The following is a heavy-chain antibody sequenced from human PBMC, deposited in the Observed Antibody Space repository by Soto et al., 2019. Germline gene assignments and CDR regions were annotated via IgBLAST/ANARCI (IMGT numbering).Heavy chain of an antibody. CDR1: GFTFSSYG. Sequence: GGSLRLSCAASGFTFSSYGMHWVRQAPGKGLEWVAVIWYDGSNKYYADSVKGRFTISRDNSKNTLYLQMNSLRAEDTAVYYCARDSDYYDSSGYYTPYYYYYGMDVWGQGTTVTVSS. CDR2: IWYDGSNK. D-gene: IGHD3-22*01. CDR3: ARDSDYYDSSGYYTPYYYYYGMDV. V-gene: IGHV3-33*01. J-gene: IGHJ6*02.